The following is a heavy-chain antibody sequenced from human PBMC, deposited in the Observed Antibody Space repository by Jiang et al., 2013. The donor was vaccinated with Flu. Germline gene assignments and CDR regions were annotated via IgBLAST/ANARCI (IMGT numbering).Heavy chain of an antibody. V-gene: IGHV2-5*01. J-gene: IGHJ5*02. CDR2: IYWTDDK. Sequence: KPTQTLTLTCTFSGFSLSSRGVGVGWIRQPPGKALEWLALIYWTDDKRYSPSLNRRLTITKDTSKNQVFLTMTNMDPVDTATYYCAHSPRRNAFNTEAWFDPWGQGTLVTVSS. D-gene: IGHD5-24*01. CDR1: GFSLSSRGVG. CDR3: AHSPRRNAFNTEAWFDP.